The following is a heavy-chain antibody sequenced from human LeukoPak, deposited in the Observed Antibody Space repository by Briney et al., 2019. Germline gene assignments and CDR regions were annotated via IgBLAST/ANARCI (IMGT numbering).Heavy chain of an antibody. Sequence: GGSLRLPCAASGFTFSNAWMSWVRQAPGKGLEWVAVISYDGSNKYYADSVKGRFTISRDNSKNTLYLQMNSLRAEDTAVYYCAKDDDWGRYKHWGQGTLVTVSS. CDR1: GFTFSNAW. D-gene: IGHD3-16*01. CDR3: AKDDDWGRYKH. CDR2: ISYDGSNK. V-gene: IGHV3-30*18. J-gene: IGHJ1*01.